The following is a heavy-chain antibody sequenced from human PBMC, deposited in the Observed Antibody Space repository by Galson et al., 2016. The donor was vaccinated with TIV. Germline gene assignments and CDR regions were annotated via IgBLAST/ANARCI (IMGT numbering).Heavy chain of an antibody. V-gene: IGHV3-7*01. Sequence: GSLRLSCAASGITSRSYWLSWVRQAPGKGLEWVANIKEDGTEKYYVDSVKGRFTISRDNNAKNSLYLQMNSLRDEDTAVYYCARDSSGWSFDYWGQGTLVTVSS. CDR3: ARDSSGWSFDY. D-gene: IGHD6-19*01. J-gene: IGHJ4*02. CDR1: GITSRSYW. CDR2: IKEDGTEK.